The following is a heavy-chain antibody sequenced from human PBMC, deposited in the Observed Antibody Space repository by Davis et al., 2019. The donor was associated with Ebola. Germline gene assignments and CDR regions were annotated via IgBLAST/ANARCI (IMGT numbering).Heavy chain of an antibody. D-gene: IGHD6-13*01. V-gene: IGHV3-7*03. Sequence: PGGSLRLSCAASGFTFDDYAMHWVRQAPGKGLEWVANIKEDGSGKYYVDSVKGRFTISRDNAKNSLYLQMNSLRAEDTAVYYCARDSIIASAGSDYWGQGTLVTVSS. J-gene: IGHJ4*02. CDR1: GFTFDDYA. CDR2: IKEDGSGK. CDR3: ARDSIIASAGSDY.